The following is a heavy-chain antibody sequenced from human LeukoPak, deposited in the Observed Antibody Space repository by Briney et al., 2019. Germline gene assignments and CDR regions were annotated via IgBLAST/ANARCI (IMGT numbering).Heavy chain of an antibody. CDR1: GGTFSSYA. Sequence: SVKVSCKASGGTFSSYAISWVRQAPGQGLEWMGGILPILGIGNYIQKFQGRVTITADESTSTAYMELSSLRSEDTAVYYCADSPASNHYYMDVWGKGTTVTVSS. CDR3: ADSPASNHYYMDV. D-gene: IGHD3-22*01. V-gene: IGHV1-69*13. CDR2: ILPILGIG. J-gene: IGHJ6*03.